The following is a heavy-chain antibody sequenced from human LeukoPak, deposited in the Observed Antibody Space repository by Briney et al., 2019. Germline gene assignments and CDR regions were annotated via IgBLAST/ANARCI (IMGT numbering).Heavy chain of an antibody. CDR2: ISGSGGST. CDR3: ARDRLMTTVTRALDY. J-gene: IGHJ4*02. V-gene: IGHV3-23*01. D-gene: IGHD4-17*01. CDR1: GFNFNNYA. Sequence: PGGSLRLSCAASGFNFNNYAMGWVRQAPGKGLEWVSVISGSGGSTHYADSVKGRFTLSRDSSENTLYLQMDSLRAEDTAVYYCARDRLMTTVTRALDYWGQGTLVTVSS.